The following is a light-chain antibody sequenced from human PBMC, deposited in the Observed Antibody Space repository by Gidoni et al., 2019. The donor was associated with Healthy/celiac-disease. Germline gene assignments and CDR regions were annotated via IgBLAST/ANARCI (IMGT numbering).Light chain of an antibody. J-gene: IGKJ4*02. V-gene: IGKV1-33*01. CDR3: QQYDNLPLT. Sequence: DIQMTQSPSSLSASVGDRVTITCQSSQDISNYLNWYQQKPGKPPKLLIYDACNLETGVPSRFSGSGSGTDFTFTISSLQPEDIATYYCQQYDNLPLTFXGXTKVXIK. CDR2: DAC. CDR1: QDISNY.